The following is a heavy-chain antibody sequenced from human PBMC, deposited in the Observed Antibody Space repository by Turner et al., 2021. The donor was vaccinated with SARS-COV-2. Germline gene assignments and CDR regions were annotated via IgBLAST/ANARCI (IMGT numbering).Heavy chain of an antibody. Sequence: QVQLQESGPGLVKPSQTLSLTCTVSGGSISSGGYYWSWIRQHPGKGLEWIGYIYNSGNTYHTPSLKSRVTISVDSSKNQFSLKLSSVTAADTAVYFCARSSTSSNRFDYWGQGTLVTVSS. CDR1: GGSISSGGYY. J-gene: IGHJ4*02. CDR3: ARSSTSSNRFDY. V-gene: IGHV4-31*03. D-gene: IGHD6-13*01. CDR2: IYNSGNT.